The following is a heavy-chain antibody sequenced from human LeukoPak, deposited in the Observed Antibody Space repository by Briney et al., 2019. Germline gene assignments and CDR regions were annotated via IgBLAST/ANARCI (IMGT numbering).Heavy chain of an antibody. CDR3: ARVTEVVDY. Sequence: SETLSLTCTVSGGSISSYYWSWIRQPPGKGLEWTGYIYYSGSTNYNPSLKSRVTISVDTSKNQFSLKLSSVTAADTAVYYCARVTEVVDYWGQGTLVTVSS. CDR1: GGSISSYY. V-gene: IGHV4-59*08. J-gene: IGHJ4*02. CDR2: IYYSGST.